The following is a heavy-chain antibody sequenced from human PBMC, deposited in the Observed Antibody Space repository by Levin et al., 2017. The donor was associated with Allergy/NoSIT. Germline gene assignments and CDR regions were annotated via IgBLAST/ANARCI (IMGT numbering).Heavy chain of an antibody. CDR3: AKGSGGWPPYSFDH. V-gene: IGHV3-23*01. Sequence: GGSLRLSCAASGFTFSAYAMSWVRQAPGKGLEWVSDIVASGGNTYYADSVKGRFTISRDNSKNTVYLEMNSLRAEDTAVYYCAKGSGGWPPYSFDHWGQGTLVSVSS. CDR1: GFTFSAYA. D-gene: IGHD6-19*01. CDR2: IVASGGNT. J-gene: IGHJ4*02.